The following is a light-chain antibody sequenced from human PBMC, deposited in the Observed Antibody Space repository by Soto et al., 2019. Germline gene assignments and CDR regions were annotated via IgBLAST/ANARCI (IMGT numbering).Light chain of an antibody. CDR2: DVS. Sequence: QSALTQPRSVSGSPGQSVTISCTGTSSYVGSYNYVSWYQQHPVRVPEVIIYDVSKRPSGVPDRFSGSKSGNTASLTISGLQAEDEAEYYCCSYAGSYTLMFGGGTKLTVL. J-gene: IGLJ3*02. CDR1: SSYVGSYNY. CDR3: CSYAGSYTLM. V-gene: IGLV2-11*01.